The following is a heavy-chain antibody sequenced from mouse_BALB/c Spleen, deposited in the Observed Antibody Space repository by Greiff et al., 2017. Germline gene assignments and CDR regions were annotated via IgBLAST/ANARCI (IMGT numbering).Heavy chain of an antibody. V-gene: IGHV5-17*02. CDR1: GFTFSSFG. J-gene: IGHJ3*01. Sequence: EVKLEESGGGLVQPGGSRKLSCAASGFTFSSFGMHWVRQAPEKGLEWVAYISSGSSTIYYADTVKGRFTISRDNPKNTLFLQMTSLRSEDTAMYYCARSDWDGAWFAYWGQGTLVTVSA. CDR3: ARSDWDGAWFAY. D-gene: IGHD4-1*01. CDR2: ISSGSSTI.